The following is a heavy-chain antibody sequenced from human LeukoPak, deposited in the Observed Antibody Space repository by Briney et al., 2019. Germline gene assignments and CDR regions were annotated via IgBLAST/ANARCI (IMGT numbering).Heavy chain of an antibody. CDR3: AAVRTTYFDY. V-gene: IGHV3-74*01. Sequence: GGSLRLPCAASGFTFSIYLMHWVRQAPGKGLVWVSRINTDGSSTSYADSVKGRFTISRDNAKNTLYLQMNSLRAEDTAVYYCAAVRTTYFDYWGQGTLVTVSS. CDR1: GFTFSIYL. J-gene: IGHJ4*02. CDR2: INTDGSST. D-gene: IGHD4-11*01.